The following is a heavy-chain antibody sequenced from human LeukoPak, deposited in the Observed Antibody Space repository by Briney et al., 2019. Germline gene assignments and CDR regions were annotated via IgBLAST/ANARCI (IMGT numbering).Heavy chain of an antibody. Sequence: GGSLRLSCTASGFTFSNYAVSWVRQAPGKGLEWVSGISGSSDTTYYADAVKGRFTISRDNSKNTLYLHMSSLRAEDTAVYYCAKSGTFFLYYFGYWGQGTLVTVSS. V-gene: IGHV3-23*01. J-gene: IGHJ4*02. D-gene: IGHD1-26*01. CDR2: ISGSSDTT. CDR3: AKSGTFFLYYFGY. CDR1: GFTFSNYA.